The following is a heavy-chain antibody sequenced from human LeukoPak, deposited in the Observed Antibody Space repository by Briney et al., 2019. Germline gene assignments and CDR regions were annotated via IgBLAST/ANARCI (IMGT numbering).Heavy chain of an antibody. CDR2: ISGSGAST. J-gene: IGHJ3*02. V-gene: IGHV3-23*01. D-gene: IGHD5-18*01. Sequence: GGSLRLSCAASGFIFSSSAMSWVRQAPGKGLEWVSGISGSGASTYYADSVKGRFTISRDNSKNTLYLQMNTLRAEDTAVYYCAKEAGYSFAFDIWGQGTMVTVSS. CDR3: AKEAGYSFAFDI. CDR1: GFIFSSSA.